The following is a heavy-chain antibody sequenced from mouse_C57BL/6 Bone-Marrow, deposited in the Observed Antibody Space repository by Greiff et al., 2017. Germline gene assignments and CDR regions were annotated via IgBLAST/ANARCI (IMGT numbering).Heavy chain of an antibody. CDR1: GFNIKDYY. CDR2: IDPEDGET. J-gene: IGHJ2*01. D-gene: IGHD2-4*01. CDR3: AFYDYYYFDY. V-gene: IGHV14-2*01. Sequence: LQQSGAELVKPGASVKLSCTASGFNIKDYYMHWVKQRTEQGLEWIGRIDPEDGETKYDPKFQGKATITADTSSNTAYLQLSSLTSEDTAVYYCAFYDYYYFDYWGQGTTLTVSS.